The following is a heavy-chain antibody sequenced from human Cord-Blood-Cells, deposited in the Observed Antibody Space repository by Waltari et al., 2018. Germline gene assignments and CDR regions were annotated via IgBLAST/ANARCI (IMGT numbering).Heavy chain of an antibody. CDR2: INHSGST. D-gene: IGHD2-15*01. Sequence: QVQLQQRGAGLLKPSETLSLTCAVYGGSFSGYYWSWIRQPPGKGLEWIGEINHSGSTNYNPSLKSRVTISVDTSKNQFSLKLSSVTAADTAVYYCARVGDIVVVVAATSFDYWGQGTLVTVSS. CDR3: ARVGDIVVVVAATSFDY. J-gene: IGHJ4*02. CDR1: GGSFSGYY. V-gene: IGHV4-34*01.